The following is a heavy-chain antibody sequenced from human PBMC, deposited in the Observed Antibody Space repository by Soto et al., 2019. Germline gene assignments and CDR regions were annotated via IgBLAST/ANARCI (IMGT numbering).Heavy chain of an antibody. Sequence: ASVKVSCKASGYTFTSYYMHWVWQAPGQGLEWMGIINPSGGSTSYAQKFQGRVTMTRDTSTSTVYMELSSLRSEDTAVYYCAGDVTMIAVPLPLWFDPWGQGTLVTVSS. CDR1: GYTFTSYY. J-gene: IGHJ5*02. V-gene: IGHV1-46*01. D-gene: IGHD3-22*01. CDR2: INPSGGST. CDR3: AGDVTMIAVPLPLWFDP.